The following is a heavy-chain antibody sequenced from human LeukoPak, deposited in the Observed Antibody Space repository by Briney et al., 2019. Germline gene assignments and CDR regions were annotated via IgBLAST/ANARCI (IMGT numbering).Heavy chain of an antibody. CDR3: VRGQWGFDY. J-gene: IGHJ4*02. CDR1: GGSISSYY. CDR2: GHYSGST. D-gene: IGHD1-26*01. Sequence: SETLSLTCSVSGGSISSYYWSWIRQPPGKGLEWIGYGHYSGSTKYNPPLKSRVTISVDTSKSQISLKLNSVTAADTAVYYCVRGQWGFDYWGQGTLVTVSS. V-gene: IGHV4-59*01.